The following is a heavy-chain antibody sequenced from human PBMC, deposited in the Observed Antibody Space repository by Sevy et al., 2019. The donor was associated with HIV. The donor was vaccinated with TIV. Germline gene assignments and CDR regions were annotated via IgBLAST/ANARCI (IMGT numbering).Heavy chain of an antibody. J-gene: IGHJ4*02. V-gene: IGHV3-7*01. CDR2: IKPDGSKK. D-gene: IGHD6-13*01. Sequence: GGSLRLSCAASGFTLSIYWMTWVRQAPGKGLEWVANIKPDGSKKYYVDSVKGRFTISRDNAENSLYLQMNSLRAEDTAVYYRARAIALADSYWGQGTQVTVSS. CDR1: GFTLSIYW. CDR3: ARAIALADSY.